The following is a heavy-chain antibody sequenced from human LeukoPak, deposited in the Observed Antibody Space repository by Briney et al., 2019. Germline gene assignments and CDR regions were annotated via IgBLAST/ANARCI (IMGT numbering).Heavy chain of an antibody. J-gene: IGHJ4*02. CDR2: IKPDGSEK. CDR3: ATGYCTSTTCYRSRFDY. Sequence: GGSLRLSCAASGFTFNNYWMSWVRQAPGKGLEWVANIKPDGSEKYYVDSVKGRFTISRDNAKNSLYLQINSLRAEDTAVFYCATGYCTSTTCYRSRFDYWGQGTLVTVSS. CDR1: GFTFNNYW. D-gene: IGHD2-2*01. V-gene: IGHV3-7*01.